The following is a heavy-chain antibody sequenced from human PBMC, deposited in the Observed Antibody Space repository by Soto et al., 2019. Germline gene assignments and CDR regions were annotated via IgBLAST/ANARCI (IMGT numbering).Heavy chain of an antibody. D-gene: IGHD6-13*01. Sequence: EVQLLESGGGLVQPGGSLRLSCAASGFTFSSYAVTWVRQAPGKGLEWVSTISGSGGSTYYADSVKGRFTISRDNSKNTLYLQMNSLRAEDTAVYYCAKDKGSSWHEIDYWGQGTLVTVSS. CDR1: GFTFSSYA. J-gene: IGHJ4*02. V-gene: IGHV3-23*01. CDR3: AKDKGSSWHEIDY. CDR2: ISGSGGST.